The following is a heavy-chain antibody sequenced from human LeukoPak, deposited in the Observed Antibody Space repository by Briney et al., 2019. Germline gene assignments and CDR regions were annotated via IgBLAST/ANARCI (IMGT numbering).Heavy chain of an antibody. J-gene: IGHJ3*02. Sequence: GGSLRLSCAASGFTVSSNYLSWVRQAPGKGLEWVSVIYSGGSSYYTDSVKGRFTIPRDNSKNTLYLQMNSLRAQDTAVYYCARGRTEFDAFDIWGQGTMVTVSS. CDR2: IYSGGSS. D-gene: IGHD1-14*01. CDR3: ARGRTEFDAFDI. V-gene: IGHV3-66*01. CDR1: GFTVSSNY.